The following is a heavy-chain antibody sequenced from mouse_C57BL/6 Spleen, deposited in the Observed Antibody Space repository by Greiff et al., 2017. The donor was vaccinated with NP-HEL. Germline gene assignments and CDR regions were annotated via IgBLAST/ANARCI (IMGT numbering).Heavy chain of an antibody. D-gene: IGHD1-1*01. J-gene: IGHJ2*01. Sequence: EVQLHQSGPELVKPGASVKISCKASGYTFTDYYMNWVKQSHGKSLEWIGDINPNNGGTSYNQKFKGKATLTVDKSSSTAYMELRSLTSEDSAVYYCARSPYYYGSSGTYWGQGTTLTVSS. CDR3: ARSPYYYGSSGTY. CDR2: INPNNGGT. CDR1: GYTFTDYY. V-gene: IGHV1-26*01.